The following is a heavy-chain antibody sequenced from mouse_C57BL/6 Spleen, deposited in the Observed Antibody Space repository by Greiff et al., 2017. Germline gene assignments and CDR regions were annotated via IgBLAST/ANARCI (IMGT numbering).Heavy chain of an antibody. J-gene: IGHJ2*01. CDR1: GYTFTDYY. V-gene: IGHV1-26*01. CDR2: INPNNGGT. CDR3: ARFGYYRDFDY. D-gene: IGHD2-3*01. Sequence: EVQLQQSGPELVKPGASVKISCKASGYTFTDYYMNWVKQSHGKSLEWIGDINPNNGGTSYNQKFKGKATLTVDKSSSTAYMELRSLTSEDSAVYYCARFGYYRDFDYWGQGTTLTVSS.